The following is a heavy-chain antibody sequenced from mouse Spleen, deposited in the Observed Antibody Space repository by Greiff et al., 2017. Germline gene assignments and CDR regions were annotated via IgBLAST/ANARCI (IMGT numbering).Heavy chain of an antibody. Sequence: QVQLQQPGAELVKPGASVTMSCKASGYTFTSYWITWVKQRPGQGLEWIGDIYPGSGSTNYTEKFKSKATLTVDTSSSTAYMQLSSLTSEDSAVYYRARGDTAKGDDFDDWGQGTTLTVSS. CDR1: GYTFTSYW. V-gene: IGHV1-55*01. J-gene: IGHJ2*01. CDR2: IYPGSGST. CDR3: ARGDTAKGDDFDD. D-gene: IGHD1-2*01.